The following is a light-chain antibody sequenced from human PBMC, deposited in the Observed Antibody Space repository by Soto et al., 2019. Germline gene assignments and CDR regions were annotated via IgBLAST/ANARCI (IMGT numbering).Light chain of an antibody. CDR1: QDVSRY. Sequence: QLTQSPSSLSASVGDRVTITCRASQDVSRYLAWYQQKAGKAPKLLIYGASTLQSGVPSRFSGFGSGTEFTLTIRSLQPEDFATYHCQQLQRTPFTFGHGTTVDV. V-gene: IGKV1-9*01. CDR2: GAS. J-gene: IGKJ3*01. CDR3: QQLQRTPFT.